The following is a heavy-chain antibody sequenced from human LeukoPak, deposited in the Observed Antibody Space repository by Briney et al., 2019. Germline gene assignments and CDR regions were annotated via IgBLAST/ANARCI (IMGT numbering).Heavy chain of an antibody. V-gene: IGHV3-23*01. J-gene: IGHJ4*02. CDR3: ARGSSTLTRHLDY. D-gene: IGHD4-17*01. CDR1: GFTFSEYS. CDR2: ISASGGPGP. Sequence: GGSLRLSCAASGFTFSEYSMAWVRQAPGKGLQFVAIISASGGPGPYNTDYVRGSFTISRDNSKNALYLQMNSLGAEDTDRYYCARGSSTLTRHLDYWGQGTPVTVSS.